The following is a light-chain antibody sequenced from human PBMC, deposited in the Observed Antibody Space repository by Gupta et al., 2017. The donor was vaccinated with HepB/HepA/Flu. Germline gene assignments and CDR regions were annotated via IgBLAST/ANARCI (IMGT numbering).Light chain of an antibody. V-gene: IGKV3-20*01. CDR3: QQCATSPLT. CDR2: GAS. Sequence: EIVLTQSPGTLSLSPGERATLSCRASQSVYSDYLAWYQQRPGQSPRRLIYGASSRATGTPDRFSGSGSGTDFTLTITRLEPEDFAVYYCQQCATSPLTFGPGTKLDIK. J-gene: IGKJ3*01. CDR1: QSVYSDY.